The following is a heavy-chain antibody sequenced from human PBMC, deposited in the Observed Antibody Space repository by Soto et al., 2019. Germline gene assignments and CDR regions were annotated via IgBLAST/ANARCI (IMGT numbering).Heavy chain of an antibody. CDR3: ARGVGSSPPRY. CDR1: GGSISGYY. J-gene: IGHJ4*02. Sequence: SETLSLTCTIAGGSISGYYWSWVRQPPGHELEWIGYIYASGSPYYNPSLRSRVTLSADTSKNQISLKLTSPTAADTAVYYCARGVGSSPPRYWGRGTLVTVSS. V-gene: IGHV4-59*01. CDR2: IYASGSP. D-gene: IGHD1-26*01.